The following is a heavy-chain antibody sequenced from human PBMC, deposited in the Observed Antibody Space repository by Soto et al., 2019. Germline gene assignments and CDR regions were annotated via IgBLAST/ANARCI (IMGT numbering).Heavy chain of an antibody. CDR2: ILPIFGTA. Sequence: QVQLVQSGAEVKKPGSSVKVSCRASGGTFSSYAISWVRQAPGQGLEWMGGILPIFGTADYAQKFQGRVTITADESTSTAYMELSRLRSEDTAVYYCASVGTQRYYYGMDVWGQGTTVTVSS. J-gene: IGHJ6*02. D-gene: IGHD2-15*01. V-gene: IGHV1-69*12. CDR3: ASVGTQRYYYGMDV. CDR1: GGTFSSYA.